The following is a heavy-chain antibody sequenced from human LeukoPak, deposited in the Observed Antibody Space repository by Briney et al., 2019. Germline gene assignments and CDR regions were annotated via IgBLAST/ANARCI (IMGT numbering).Heavy chain of an antibody. D-gene: IGHD2-2*01. CDR3: ARVLRLRSGVVPADYYYYMDV. J-gene: IGHJ6*03. V-gene: IGHV1-18*01. Sequence: ASVKVSCKAPGYTFTSYGISWVRQAPGQGLEWMGWISAYNGNTNYAQKLQGRVTMTTDTSTSTAYMELRSLRSDDTAVYYCARVLRLRSGVVPADYYYYMDVWGKGTTVTISS. CDR1: GYTFTSYG. CDR2: ISAYNGNT.